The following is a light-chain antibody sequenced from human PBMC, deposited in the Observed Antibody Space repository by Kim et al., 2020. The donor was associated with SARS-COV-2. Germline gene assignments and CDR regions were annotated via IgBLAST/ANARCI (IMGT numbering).Light chain of an antibody. CDR3: QQRSNWPPLT. CDR1: QSVSSY. V-gene: IGKV3-11*01. J-gene: IGKJ4*01. CDR2: YAS. Sequence: APGERATLSCRASQSVSSYLAWYQQKPGQAPRLLIYYASNRATGIPARFSGSGSGTDFTLTISSLEPEDFAVYYCQQRSNWPPLTFGGGTKVEIK.